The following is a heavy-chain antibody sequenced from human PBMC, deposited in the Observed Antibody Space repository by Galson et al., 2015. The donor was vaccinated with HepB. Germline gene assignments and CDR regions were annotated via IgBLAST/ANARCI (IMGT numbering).Heavy chain of an antibody. Sequence: SLRLSCAASGLTFTNHVMSWVRQAPGEGLDWVSSIVGTGVNTYYTDSVKGRFTISRDNSANTLYLQMNSLRDEDTAIYYCAKGPRSASFYHFDFWGQGTLVTVSP. CDR2: IVGTGVNT. V-gene: IGHV3-23*01. D-gene: IGHD5/OR15-5a*01. CDR3: AKGPRSASFYHFDF. CDR1: GLTFTNHV. J-gene: IGHJ4*02.